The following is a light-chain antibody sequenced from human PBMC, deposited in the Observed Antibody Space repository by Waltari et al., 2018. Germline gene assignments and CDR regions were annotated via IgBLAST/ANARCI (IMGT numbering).Light chain of an antibody. Sequence: EIVLTQSPGTLSLSPGERATLSCRASQSVSSSYLAWYQQKPGPAPRLLIYGASSRATGIPDRFSGSGSGTDFTLTISRLEPEDFAVYYCQQYGSSPLTFGGGTKVEIK. CDR3: QQYGSSPLT. J-gene: IGKJ4*01. V-gene: IGKV3-20*01. CDR1: QSVSSSY. CDR2: GAS.